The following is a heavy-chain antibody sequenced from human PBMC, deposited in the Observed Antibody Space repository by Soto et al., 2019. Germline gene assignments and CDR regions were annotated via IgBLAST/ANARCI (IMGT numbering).Heavy chain of an antibody. CDR2: IYPGDSDT. CDR1: GYSFTSYW. V-gene: IGHV5-51*01. Sequence: PGESLKISCKGSGYSFTSYWIGWVRQMPGKGLEWMGIIYPGDSDTRYSPSFQGQVTISADKSISTAYLQWSSLKASDTAMYYCARSFYYGSGSVSAFDIWGRGTMVTVSS. D-gene: IGHD3-10*01. CDR3: ARSFYYGSGSVSAFDI. J-gene: IGHJ3*02.